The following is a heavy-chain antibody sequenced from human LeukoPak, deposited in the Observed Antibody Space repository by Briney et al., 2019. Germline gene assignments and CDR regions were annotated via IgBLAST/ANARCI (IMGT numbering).Heavy chain of an antibody. CDR1: GYTFTSYY. V-gene: IGHV1-46*01. Sequence: GASVKVSCKASGYTFTSYYMHWVRQAPGQGLEWMGIINPSGGSTSYAQKFQGRVTMTRDTSISTAYMELSRLRSDDTAVYYCARGGKVGYYYYMDVWGKGTTVTISS. J-gene: IGHJ6*03. D-gene: IGHD3-3*01. CDR3: ARGGKVGYYYYMDV. CDR2: INPSGGST.